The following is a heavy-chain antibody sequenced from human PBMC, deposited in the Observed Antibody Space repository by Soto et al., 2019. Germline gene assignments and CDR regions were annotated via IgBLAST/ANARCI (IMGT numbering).Heavy chain of an antibody. CDR3: ARCSWDSSSWVRPGGWYTDYFDY. V-gene: IGHV1-69*06. CDR2: IIPIFGTA. J-gene: IGHJ4*02. D-gene: IGHD6-13*01. CDR1: GGTFSSYA. Sequence: QVQLVQSGAEVKKPGSSVKVSCKASGGTFSSYAISWVRQAPGQGLEWMGGIIPIFGTANYAQKFQGRVTITADKSTRTAYMELSSLRSEDTAVYYCARCSWDSSSWVRPGGWYTDYFDYWGQGTLVTVSS.